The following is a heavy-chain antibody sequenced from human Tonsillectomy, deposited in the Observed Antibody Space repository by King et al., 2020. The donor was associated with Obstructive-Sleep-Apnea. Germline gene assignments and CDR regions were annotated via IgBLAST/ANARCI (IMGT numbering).Heavy chain of an antibody. CDR3: ARSGSSWLTIDH. J-gene: IGHJ4*02. Sequence: LQLQESGPGLVKPSETLSLTCSVSNGSISSSSYYWGWIRQPPGKGLEWIGSIYYSGGTYYNPSLKSRVTISVDTSKNQFSLKMSSVTAADTAVYYCARSGSSWLTIDHWGQGTLVTVSS. V-gene: IGHV4-39*07. D-gene: IGHD6-13*01. CDR2: IYYSGGT. CDR1: NGSISSSSYY.